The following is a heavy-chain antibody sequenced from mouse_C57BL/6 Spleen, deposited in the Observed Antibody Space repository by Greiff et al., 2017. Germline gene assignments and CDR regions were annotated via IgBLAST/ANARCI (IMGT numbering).Heavy chain of an antibody. J-gene: IGHJ2*01. CDR3: ARDYDYDLDY. Sequence: VQLQQSGPELVKPGASVKISCKASGYSFTSYYIHWVKQRPGQGLEWIGWIYPGSGNTKYNEKFKGKATLTADTSSSTAYMQLSSLTSEDSAVYYCARDYDYDLDYWGQGTTLTVSS. CDR2: IYPGSGNT. CDR1: GYSFTSYY. V-gene: IGHV1-66*01. D-gene: IGHD2-4*01.